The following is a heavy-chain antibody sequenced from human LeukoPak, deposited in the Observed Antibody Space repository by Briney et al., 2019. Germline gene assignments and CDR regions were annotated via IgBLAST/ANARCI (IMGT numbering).Heavy chain of an antibody. D-gene: IGHD5-18*01. Sequence: PGGSLRLSCAASGFTFSSYEMNWVRQAPGKGLEWVAVISYDGSNKNYADSVKGRFTISRDNSKNTLYLQMNSLRAEDTAVYYCAKSVWEDTAMGSIGGQGTLVTVSS. CDR2: ISYDGSNK. J-gene: IGHJ4*02. V-gene: IGHV3-30*18. CDR3: AKSVWEDTAMGSI. CDR1: GFTFSSYE.